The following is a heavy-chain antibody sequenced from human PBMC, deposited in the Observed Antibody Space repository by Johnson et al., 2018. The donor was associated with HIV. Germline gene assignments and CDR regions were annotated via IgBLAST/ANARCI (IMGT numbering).Heavy chain of an antibody. D-gene: IGHD6-13*01. CDR2: IGTAGDT. V-gene: IGHV3-13*01. J-gene: IGHJ3*02. CDR3: AKGAAAAGPDAFDI. CDR1: GFTFDDNG. Sequence: VQLVESGGGVVRPGGSLRLSCAASGFTFDDNGMSWVRQAPGKGLEWVSAIGTAGDTYYPGSVKGRFTISRENAKNSLYLQMNSLRAGDTAVYYCAKGAAAAGPDAFDIWGQGTMVTVSS.